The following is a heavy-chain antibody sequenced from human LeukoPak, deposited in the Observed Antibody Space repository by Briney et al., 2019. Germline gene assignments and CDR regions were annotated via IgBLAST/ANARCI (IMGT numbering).Heavy chain of an antibody. D-gene: IGHD4-17*01. Sequence: SQTLSLTCTVSGGSISSGSYYWSWIRQPAGKGLEWIGRIYTSGSTNYNPSLKSRVTISVDTSKNQFSLKLSSVTAAGTAVYYCARDHPDYGDYCFDYWGQGTLVTVSS. CDR2: IYTSGST. CDR1: GGSISSGSYY. CDR3: ARDHPDYGDYCFDY. V-gene: IGHV4-61*02. J-gene: IGHJ4*02.